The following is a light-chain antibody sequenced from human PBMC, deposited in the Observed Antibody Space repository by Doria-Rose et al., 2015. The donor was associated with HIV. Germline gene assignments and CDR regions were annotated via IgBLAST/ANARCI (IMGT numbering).Light chain of an antibody. CDR3: QQIHSYPIT. J-gene: IGKJ5*01. V-gene: IGKV1-9*01. Sequence: DIQMTQSPSFLSASVGDRVTITCRAGQGIGSFLVWYQQKSGKAPELLIYSASTLQNGVPSRFSGSGSGTEFTLTISSLQPEDFGTFYCQQIHSYPITFGQGTRLEIK. CDR2: SAS. CDR1: QGIGSF.